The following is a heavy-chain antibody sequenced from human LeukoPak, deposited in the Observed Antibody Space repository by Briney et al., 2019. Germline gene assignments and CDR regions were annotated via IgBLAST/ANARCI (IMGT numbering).Heavy chain of an antibody. CDR2: IWYDGSNK. J-gene: IGHJ6*02. V-gene: IGHV3-30*02. CDR3: AKEDTVTGGMDV. Sequence: GGSLRLSCAASGFTFSNAWMIWVRQAPGKGLEWVAVIWYDGSNKYYADSVKGRFTISRDNSKNTLYLQMNSLRAEDTAVYYCAKEDTVTGGMDVWGQGTTVTVSS. D-gene: IGHD4-17*01. CDR1: GFTFSNAW.